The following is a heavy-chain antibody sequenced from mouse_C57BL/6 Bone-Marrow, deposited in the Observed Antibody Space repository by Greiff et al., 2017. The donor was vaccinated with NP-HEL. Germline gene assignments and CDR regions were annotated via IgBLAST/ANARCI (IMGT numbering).Heavy chain of an antibody. CDR2: IYPSDSET. V-gene: IGHV1-61*01. J-gene: IGHJ2*01. Sequence: QVQLQQPGAELVRPGSSVKLSCKASGYTFTSYWMDWVKQRPGQGLEWIGNIYPSDSETHYNQKFKDKATLTVDKSSSTAYMQLSSLTSEDSAVYYGASGTTVGYFDYWGQGTTLTVSS. CDR1: GYTFTSYW. CDR3: ASGTTVGYFDY. D-gene: IGHD1-1*01.